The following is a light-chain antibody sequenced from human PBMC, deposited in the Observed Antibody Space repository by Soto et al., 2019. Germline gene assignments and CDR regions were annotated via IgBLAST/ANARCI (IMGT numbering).Light chain of an antibody. J-gene: IGKJ4*01. CDR1: QNLLHSNGYNY. CDR3: AQGLATPFT. Sequence: EIVLTQSPLSLPVTPGEPASISCRSSQNLLHSNGYNYLNWYLQKPGQSPQLLIYLGSNRASGVPDRFSGSASGTDFTLTINRVEAEDVGLYFCAQGLATPFTFGGGTKVEIK. CDR2: LGS. V-gene: IGKV2-28*01.